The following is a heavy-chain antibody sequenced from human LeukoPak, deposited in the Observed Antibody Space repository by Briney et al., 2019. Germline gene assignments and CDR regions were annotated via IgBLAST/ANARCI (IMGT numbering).Heavy chain of an antibody. CDR3: VKGHSSSSFDC. J-gene: IGHJ5*01. Sequence: PGGSLRLSCAASGFTFNTYTMSWVRQAPGKGLEWVSGISGSGGSTYYADSVKGRFTISRDNSKNTLYLQMNSLRAEDTAVYYCVKGHSSSSFDCWGQGTLVTVSS. CDR1: GFTFNTYT. CDR2: ISGSGGST. D-gene: IGHD6-6*01. V-gene: IGHV3-23*01.